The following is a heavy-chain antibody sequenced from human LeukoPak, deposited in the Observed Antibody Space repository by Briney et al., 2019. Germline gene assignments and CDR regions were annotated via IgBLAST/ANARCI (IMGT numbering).Heavy chain of an antibody. J-gene: IGHJ4*02. CDR3: VSWGSDCYIMNY. CDR2: ISPDGSDK. Sequence: PGGSLRLSCAASGFTFTSYYMSWLRQAPGKGLEWAAHISPDGSDKYYVDSVKGRFTISRDSAKNSLYLQMNSLRAEDTAVYYCVSWGSDCYIMNYWGQGTLVTVSS. V-gene: IGHV3-7*01. CDR1: GFTFTSYY. D-gene: IGHD2-21*02.